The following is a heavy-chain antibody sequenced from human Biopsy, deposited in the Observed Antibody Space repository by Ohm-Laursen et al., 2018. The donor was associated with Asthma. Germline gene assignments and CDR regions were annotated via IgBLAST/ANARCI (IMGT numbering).Heavy chain of an antibody. D-gene: IGHD3-10*01. CDR2: IFWDDDK. J-gene: IGHJ4*02. V-gene: IGHV2-5*02. CDR3: AHAQTPWNYYGSGNYLYHFDS. CDR1: GFSLSTLGVG. Sequence: TQTLTLTCTVSGFSLSTLGVGVGWFRQPPGKAPEWLAHIFWDDDKRYSPSLKSRLTIAKDTSRNQVVLTMTNMDPVDTGTCFCAHAQTPWNYYGSGNYLYHFDSWGQGTLVTASS.